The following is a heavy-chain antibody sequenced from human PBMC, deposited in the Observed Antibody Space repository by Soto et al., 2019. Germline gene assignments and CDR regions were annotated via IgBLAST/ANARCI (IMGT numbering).Heavy chain of an antibody. CDR2: IYYSGST. CDR3: ARDIMSMFDY. V-gene: IGHV4-59*01. D-gene: IGHD3-16*01. CDR1: GGSISSYY. J-gene: IGHJ4*02. Sequence: QVQLQESGPGLVKPSETLSLTCTVSGGSISSYYWSWIRQPPGKGLEWIGYIYYSGSTNYNPSLKSRVTISVDTSKNQFSLKLSSVTAADTAVYYCARDIMSMFDYWGQGTLVTVSS.